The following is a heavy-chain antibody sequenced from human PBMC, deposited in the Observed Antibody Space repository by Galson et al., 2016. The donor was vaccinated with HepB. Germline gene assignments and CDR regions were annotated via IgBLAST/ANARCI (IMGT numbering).Heavy chain of an antibody. V-gene: IGHV1-58*01. CDR1: GFPFTSSA. CDR2: IVVGNGNT. CDR3: AATPCYDILAGYFDY. J-gene: IGHJ4*02. Sequence: SVKVSCKASGFPFTSSAVQWVRQARGQRLEWMGWIVVGNGNTNYTHQFNERVTITRDMSTRTVYMELSSLRSEDTAVYYCAATPCYDILAGYFDYWGQGTLVTVSS. D-gene: IGHD3-9*01.